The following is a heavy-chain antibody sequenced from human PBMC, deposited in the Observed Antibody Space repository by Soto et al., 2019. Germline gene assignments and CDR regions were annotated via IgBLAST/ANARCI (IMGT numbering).Heavy chain of an antibody. D-gene: IGHD3-9*01. CDR1: GFNFSFYA. Sequence: GGSLRLSCASSGFNFSFYAMHWVRQTPGKGLEWVAVISFDGNNIYYADSVRGRFTISRDSSSSMLYLQMNNLKPDDTAVYYCATSFRYFDNWGQGTRVTVSS. V-gene: IGHV3-30-3*01. CDR2: ISFDGNNI. J-gene: IGHJ4*02. CDR3: ATSFRYFDN.